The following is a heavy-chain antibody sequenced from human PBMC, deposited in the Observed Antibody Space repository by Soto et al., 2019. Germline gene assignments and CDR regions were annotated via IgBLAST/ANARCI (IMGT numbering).Heavy chain of an antibody. CDR3: ARATTVTHPASDY. CDR2: INPSGGST. CDR1: GYTFTSYY. J-gene: IGHJ4*02. Sequence: ASVKVSCKASGYTFTSYYMHWVRQAPGQGLEWMGIINPSGGSTSYAQEFQGRVTMTRDTSTSTVYMELSSLRSEDTAVYYCARATTVTHPASDYWGQGTLVTVS. V-gene: IGHV1-46*01. D-gene: IGHD4-17*01.